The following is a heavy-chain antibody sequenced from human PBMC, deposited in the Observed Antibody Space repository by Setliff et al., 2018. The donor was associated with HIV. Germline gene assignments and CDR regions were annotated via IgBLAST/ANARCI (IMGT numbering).Heavy chain of an antibody. Sequence: GGSLRLPCAASGFTFSSAWMSWVRQAPGKGLEGVGRVKSKVDGGTIEYAAPVKGRFTISRDDSENTLYLQMNSLKTEDTGVYYCTADLVPLSSGRYLGPLDYWGQGISVTVSS. V-gene: IGHV3-15*01. CDR3: TADLVPLSSGRYLGPLDY. CDR1: GFTFSSAW. J-gene: IGHJ4*02. CDR2: VKSKVDGGTI. D-gene: IGHD1-26*01.